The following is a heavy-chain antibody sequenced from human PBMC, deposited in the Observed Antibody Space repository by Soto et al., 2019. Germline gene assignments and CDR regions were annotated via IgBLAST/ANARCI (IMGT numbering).Heavy chain of an antibody. D-gene: IGHD3-16*01. V-gene: IGHV1-69*02. CDR3: ANLDYDKRGVDP. CDR2: IIPILDIA. Sequence: QVQLVQSGAEVKKPGSSVKVSCTASGGTFSNYTISWVRQAPGQGLEWMGRIIPILDIAKYAQKFQGRVTITADKSTSTAYMELSSLRSEDTSVYYCANLDYDKRGVDPWGQGTMVTVSS. J-gene: IGHJ5*02. CDR1: GGTFSNYT.